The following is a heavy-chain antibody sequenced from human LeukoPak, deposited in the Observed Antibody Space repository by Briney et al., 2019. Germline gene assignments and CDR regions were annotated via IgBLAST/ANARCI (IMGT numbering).Heavy chain of an antibody. CDR3: ARDGRITMIVVVYYFDY. CDR1: GFTFSSYW. D-gene: IGHD3-22*01. V-gene: IGHV3-74*01. J-gene: IGHJ4*02. Sequence: GGSLRLSCAASGFTFSSYWMHWVRQAPGKGLVWVSRINSDGSSTSYADSVKGRFTISRDNSKNTLYLQMNSLRAEDTAVYYCARDGRITMIVVVYYFDYWGQGTLVTVSS. CDR2: INSDGSST.